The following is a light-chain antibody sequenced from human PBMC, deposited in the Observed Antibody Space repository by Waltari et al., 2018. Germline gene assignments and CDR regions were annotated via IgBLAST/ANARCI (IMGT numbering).Light chain of an antibody. V-gene: IGKV3-11*01. Sequence: EIVLTPSPVTLSLSPGETATLSCSASQSVRSNLAWYPQKPGQAPSLLIYDASTRATGIPDRFSGSGSGTDFTLTISSLEPEDFALYYCQQRSNWPHTFGQGTKVEI. CDR1: QSVRSN. CDR2: DAS. J-gene: IGKJ2*01. CDR3: QQRSNWPHT.